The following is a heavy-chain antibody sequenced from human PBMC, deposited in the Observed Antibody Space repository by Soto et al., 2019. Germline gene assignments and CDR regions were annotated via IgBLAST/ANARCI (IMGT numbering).Heavy chain of an antibody. CDR1: GGSISSGDYY. J-gene: IGHJ4*02. CDR3: ARVDSSGYQPFDY. Sequence: QVQLQESGPGLVKPSQTLSLTCTVSGGSISSGDYYWSWIRQPPGKGLEWIGYIYYSGSTYYNPSLNSRVTISVDTSKNQFSLKLSSVTAADTAVYYCARVDSSGYQPFDYWGQGTLVTVSS. CDR2: IYYSGST. D-gene: IGHD3-22*01. V-gene: IGHV4-30-4*01.